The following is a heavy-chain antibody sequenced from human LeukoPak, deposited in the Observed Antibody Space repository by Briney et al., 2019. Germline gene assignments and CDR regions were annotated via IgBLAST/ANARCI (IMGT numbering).Heavy chain of an antibody. D-gene: IGHD4-11*01. Sequence: GGSLRLSCAASGFTFSRYGMHWVRQAPGKGLEWVAVIRYDGSNKYYTDSVKGRFTISRDNSTNTLYLQINSLRVEATAVYYCARDGLAVTTFEYFFDYWGQGTLVTVS. CDR3: ARDGLAVTTFEYFFDY. V-gene: IGHV3-30*02. J-gene: IGHJ4*02. CDR2: IRYDGSNK. CDR1: GFTFSRYG.